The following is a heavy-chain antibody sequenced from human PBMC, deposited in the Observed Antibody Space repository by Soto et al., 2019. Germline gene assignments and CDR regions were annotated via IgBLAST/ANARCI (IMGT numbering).Heavy chain of an antibody. CDR2: MNPNSGNT. J-gene: IGHJ6*02. D-gene: IGHD1-26*01. V-gene: IGHV1-8*01. Sequence: ASVKVSCKASGYTFTSYDLNWVRQATGQGLEWMGWMNPNSGNTGYAQKFQGRVTMTRNTSISTAYMDLSSLRSEDTAVYYCARGVLSGNYYFYYGMDVWGQGTTVTVSS. CDR3: ARGVLSGNYYFYYGMDV. CDR1: GYTFTSYD.